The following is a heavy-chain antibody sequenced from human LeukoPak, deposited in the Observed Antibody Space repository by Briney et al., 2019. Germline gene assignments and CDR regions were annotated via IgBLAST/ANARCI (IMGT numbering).Heavy chain of an antibody. CDR3: ARVRLTYYYDSSGSYSFDY. J-gene: IGHJ4*02. D-gene: IGHD3-22*01. CDR1: GFTFSDYY. Sequence: GGSLRLSCAASGFTFSDYYMSWIRQAPGKGLEWVSYISSSGSTIYYADSVKGRFTFSRDNAKNSLYLQMNSLRAEDTAVYYCARVRLTYYYDSSGSYSFDYWGQGTLVTVSS. V-gene: IGHV3-11*01. CDR2: ISSSGSTI.